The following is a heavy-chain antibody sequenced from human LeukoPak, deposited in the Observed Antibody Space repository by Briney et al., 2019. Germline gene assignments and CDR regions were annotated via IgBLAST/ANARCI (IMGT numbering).Heavy chain of an antibody. CDR2: IGPNSGGT. CDR3: ARDKNPTVFDY. J-gene: IGHJ4*01. V-gene: IGHV1-2*02. CDR1: GYTFTGYY. Sequence: ASVKVSCKASGYTFTGYYMHWVRQAPGQGLEWMGWIGPNSGGTNYAQNFQGRVTMTRDTSVSTAYMEVTRLTSDDTAIYYCARDKNPTVFDYWGQGTLVTVSS.